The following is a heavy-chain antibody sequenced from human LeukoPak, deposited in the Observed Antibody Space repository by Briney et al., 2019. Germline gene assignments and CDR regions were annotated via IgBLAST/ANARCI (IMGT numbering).Heavy chain of an antibody. D-gene: IGHD3-22*01. CDR3: TTDRRYYDSSTYFQH. Sequence: GGSLRLSCAASGFTFSNAWMSWVRQAPGKGLEWVGRIKSKTDGGTTDYAAPVKGRFTISRDDSKNTLYLQMNSLKTEDTAVYYCTTDRRYYDSSTYFQHWGQGTLVTVSS. J-gene: IGHJ1*01. CDR1: GFTFSNAW. V-gene: IGHV3-15*01. CDR2: IKSKTDGGTT.